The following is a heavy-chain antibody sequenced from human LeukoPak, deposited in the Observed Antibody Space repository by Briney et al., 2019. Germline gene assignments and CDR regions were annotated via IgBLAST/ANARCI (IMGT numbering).Heavy chain of an antibody. V-gene: IGHV4-4*02. CDR3: ARLRIQLWLYLGGGPFDY. CDR2: INHSGST. J-gene: IGHJ4*02. D-gene: IGHD5-18*01. Sequence: SETLSLTCAVSGGSISSSNWWSWVRQPPGKGLEWIGEINHSGSTNYNPSLKSRVTISVDTSKNQFSLKLSSVTAADTAVYYCARLRIQLWLYLGGGPFDYWGQGTLVTVSS. CDR1: GGSISSSNW.